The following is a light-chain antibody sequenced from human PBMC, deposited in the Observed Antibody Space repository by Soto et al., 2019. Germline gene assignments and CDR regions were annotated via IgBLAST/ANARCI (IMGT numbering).Light chain of an antibody. J-gene: IGKJ4*01. V-gene: IGKV3-20*01. CDR2: DAS. Sequence: EIVLTQSPGTLSLSPGERAALSCRASQSVRSNYLAWFQQKPGQAPRLLMYDASSRATGIPDRFSGSGSGTDSTLTISRLEPEDCAVYYCQQYGGSPLTFGGGTKVEIK. CDR1: QSVRSNY. CDR3: QQYGGSPLT.